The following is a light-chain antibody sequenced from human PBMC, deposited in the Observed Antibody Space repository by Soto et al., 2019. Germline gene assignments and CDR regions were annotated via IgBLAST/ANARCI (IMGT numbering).Light chain of an antibody. V-gene: IGKV3-20*01. CDR3: QQYGYSQWT. CDR2: GAS. CDR1: ESVNSAY. Sequence: EIVLTQSPVTLSLSPGERATLSCRASESVNSAYLAWYQHRPAQAPRLLIYGASSRATGVPDRFSGSGSGKYLTLTVTRLEPADFALYYCQQYGYSQWTLGLGTKVDIK. J-gene: IGKJ1*01.